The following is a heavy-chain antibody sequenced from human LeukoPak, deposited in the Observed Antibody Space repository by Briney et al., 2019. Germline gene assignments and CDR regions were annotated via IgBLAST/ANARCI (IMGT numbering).Heavy chain of an antibody. J-gene: IGHJ3*02. V-gene: IGHV4-30-2*01. CDR3: ARPYYYGSGSYAFDI. D-gene: IGHD3-10*01. Sequence: SQTLSLTCAVSGGSISSGGYSWSWIRQPPGKGLEWIGYIYHSGSTYYNPSLKSRVTISVDRSKNQFSLKLSSVTAADTAVCYCARPYYYGSGSYAFDIWGQGTMVTVSS. CDR2: IYHSGST. CDR1: GGSISSGGYS.